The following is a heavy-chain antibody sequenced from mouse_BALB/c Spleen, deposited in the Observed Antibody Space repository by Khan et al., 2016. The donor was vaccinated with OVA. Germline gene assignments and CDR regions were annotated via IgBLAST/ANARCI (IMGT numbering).Heavy chain of an antibody. V-gene: IGHV9-3-1*01. J-gene: IGHJ1*01. D-gene: IGHD4-1*02. Sequence: QIQLVQSGPELKKPGETVKISCKASGYTFTNYGMNWVKQAPGKGLKWMGWINTYTGEPTYADDFKGRSAFSLETSASTAYLQIKNLKSEDTATXVCARSNSYWYFDVWGAGTTVTVSS. CDR1: GYTFTNYG. CDR3: ARSNSYWYFDV. CDR2: INTYTGEP.